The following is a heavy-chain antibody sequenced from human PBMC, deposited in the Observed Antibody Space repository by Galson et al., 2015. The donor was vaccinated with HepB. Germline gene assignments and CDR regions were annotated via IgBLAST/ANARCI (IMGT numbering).Heavy chain of an antibody. CDR1: GFTFSSYG. Sequence: SLRLSCAASGFTFSSYGMHWVRQAPGKGLEWVAVIWYDGSNKYYADSVKGRFTISRDNSKNTLYLQMNSLRAEDTAVYYCARGTLPGGSGSYYMGYWGQGTLVTVSS. J-gene: IGHJ4*02. CDR2: IWYDGSNK. V-gene: IGHV3-33*08. CDR3: ARGTLPGGSGSYYMGY. D-gene: IGHD3-10*01.